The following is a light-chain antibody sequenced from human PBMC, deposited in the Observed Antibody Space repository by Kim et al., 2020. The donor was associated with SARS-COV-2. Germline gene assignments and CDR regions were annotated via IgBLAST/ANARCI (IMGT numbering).Light chain of an antibody. V-gene: IGKV1-16*01. CDR1: QNFSHY. CDR2: ATT. CDR3: QQYNSYPRT. J-gene: IGKJ2*01. Sequence: DIQMTQSPSSLSASVGDRVTITCRASQNFSHYLAWFQVKPGKAPKSLIYATTSLHSGVPPRFSGSGSGTDFTLTISNLQPEDFATYCCQQYNSYPRTFGQGTKLEI.